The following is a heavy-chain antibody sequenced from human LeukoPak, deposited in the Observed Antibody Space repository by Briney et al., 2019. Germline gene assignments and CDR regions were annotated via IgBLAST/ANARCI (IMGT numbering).Heavy chain of an antibody. D-gene: IGHD6-25*01. CDR2: IGKTRYT. Sequence: GGSLRLSCAASGFTFSIYDFHWVRQGTGKGLEWISSIGKTRYTYYSGSVKDGFTILRENVRNSLYHQMKSLRAGATAIYYWARAAPIGFDYWGQGTLATVSS. CDR1: GFTFSIYD. V-gene: IGHV3-13*01. J-gene: IGHJ4*02. CDR3: ARAAPIGFDY.